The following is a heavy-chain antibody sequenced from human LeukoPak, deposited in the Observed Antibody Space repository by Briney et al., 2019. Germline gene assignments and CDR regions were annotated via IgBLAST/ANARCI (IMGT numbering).Heavy chain of an antibody. CDR3: AKDRRDYGGNIDY. CDR1: GFTFSSYG. V-gene: IGHV3-30*18. D-gene: IGHD4-23*01. Sequence: GGSLRLSCAASGFTFSSYGMHWVRQAPGKGLEWVAVISYDGSNKYYADSVKGRFTISRDNSKNTLYLQMNSLRPEDTAVYYCAKDRRDYGGNIDYWGQGTLVTVSS. CDR2: ISYDGSNK. J-gene: IGHJ4*02.